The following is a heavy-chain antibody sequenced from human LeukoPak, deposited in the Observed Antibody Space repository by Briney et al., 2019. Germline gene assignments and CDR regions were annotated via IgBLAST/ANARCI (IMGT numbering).Heavy chain of an antibody. V-gene: IGHV4-4*07. CDR1: GGYISTYY. CDR2: IYSSGST. Sequence: SETLSLTCTVSGGYISTYYWSWIRQPAGKGLEWIGRIYSSGSTNYNPSLKSRLAISVDTSKNQFSLKLSSVTAADTAVYYCASENRRITMIVVVTGGFDYWGQGTLVTVSS. D-gene: IGHD3-22*01. J-gene: IGHJ4*02. CDR3: ASENRRITMIVVVTGGFDY.